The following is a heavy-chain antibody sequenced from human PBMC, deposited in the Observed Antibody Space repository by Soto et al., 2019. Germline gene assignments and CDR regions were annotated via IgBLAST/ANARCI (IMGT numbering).Heavy chain of an antibody. J-gene: IGHJ6*02. CDR3: ARDGIHLRYGMEF. Sequence: QVQLHQWGAGLLNPSETLSLTCAVSGGAFIDYSWSWIRQFPGRGLEWIGEITHSGSTNYNPSLKSRIAMSVDTSKRQFSLKMSSVTAADTAVYYCARDGIHLRYGMEFWGPGTTVTVAS. V-gene: IGHV4-34*01. CDR1: GGAFIDYS. D-gene: IGHD5-18*01. CDR2: ITHSGST.